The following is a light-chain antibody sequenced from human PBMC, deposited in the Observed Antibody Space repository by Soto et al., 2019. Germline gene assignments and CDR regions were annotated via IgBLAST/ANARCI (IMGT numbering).Light chain of an antibody. V-gene: IGKV2-28*01. J-gene: IGKJ4*01. CDR2: LGS. CDR3: MQALQTPLT. CDR1: QSLLHRNGYNY. Sequence: DIEMTQSPLSLPVTPGEPASISCRSSQSLLHRNGYNYLNWYLQKPGQSPQLLIYLGSNRASGVPDRFSGSGSGTDFTLKISSVEAEDVGVYYCMQALQTPLTFGGGTKVEIK.